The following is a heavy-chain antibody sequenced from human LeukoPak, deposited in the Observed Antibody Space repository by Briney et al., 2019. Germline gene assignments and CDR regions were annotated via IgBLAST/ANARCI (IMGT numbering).Heavy chain of an antibody. V-gene: IGHV3-21*01. D-gene: IGHD6-19*01. CDR1: GFTFSSYS. Sequence: GGSLRLSCAASGFTFSSYSMNWVRQAPGKGLEWVSSISSSSSYIYYADSVKGRFTISRDNAKNSLYLQMNSLRAEDTAVYYCARASIIAVAGTTFDYWGQGTLVTVSS. CDR3: ARASIIAVAGTTFDY. CDR2: ISSSSSYI. J-gene: IGHJ4*02.